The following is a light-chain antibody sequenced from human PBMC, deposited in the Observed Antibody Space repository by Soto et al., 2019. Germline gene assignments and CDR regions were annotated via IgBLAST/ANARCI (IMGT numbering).Light chain of an antibody. V-gene: IGLV2-14*03. Sequence: QSALTQPASMSGSPGQSITISCTGTSDDVGGYDFVSWYQQHPGKVPRLIIYDFIKRPSGVSHRFSGSKSGNTASLTISGLQIEVEADYYCASYTSSSTYLFGGGTKLTVL. CDR2: DFI. CDR3: ASYTSSSTYL. J-gene: IGLJ3*02. CDR1: SDDVGGYDF.